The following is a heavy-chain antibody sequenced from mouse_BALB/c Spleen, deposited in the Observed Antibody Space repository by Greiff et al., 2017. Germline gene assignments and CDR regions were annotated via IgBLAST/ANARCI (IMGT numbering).Heavy chain of an antibody. Sequence: VKLMESGPGLVAPSQSLSITCTVSGFSLTSYGVHWVRQPPGKGLEWLGVIWAGGSTNYNSALMSRLSISKDNSKSQVFLKMNSLQTDDTAMYYCAREETLYWYFDVWGAGTTVTVSS. CDR1: GFSLTSYG. J-gene: IGHJ1*01. CDR3: AREETLYWYFDV. V-gene: IGHV2-9*02. CDR2: IWAGGST.